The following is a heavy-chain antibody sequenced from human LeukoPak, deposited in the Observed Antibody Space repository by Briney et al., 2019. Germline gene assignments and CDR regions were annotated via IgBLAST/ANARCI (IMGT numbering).Heavy chain of an antibody. J-gene: IGHJ4*02. CDR3: ARAVVGELFHVDY. CDR1: GGSISSYY. D-gene: IGHD3-10*01. CDR2: IYYSGST. V-gene: IGHV4-59*01. Sequence: PSETLSLTCTVSGGSISSYYWSWIRQPPGKGLEWIGYIYYSGSTNYNPSLKSRVTISEDTSKNQFSLKLSSVTAADTAVYYFARAVVGELFHVDYWGQGTLVTVSS.